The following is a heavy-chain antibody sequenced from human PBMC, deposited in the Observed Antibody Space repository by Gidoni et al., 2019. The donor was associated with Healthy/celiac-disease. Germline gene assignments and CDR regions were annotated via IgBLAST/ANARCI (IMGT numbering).Heavy chain of an antibody. CDR3: ARSQGVLTGYYIVRAYYYYGMDV. V-gene: IGHV1-69*01. CDR1: GGTFSSYA. J-gene: IGHJ6*02. D-gene: IGHD3-9*01. Sequence: QVQLVQSGAEVKKPGSSVKVSCKASGGTFSSYAISWVRQAPGQGLEWMGGIIPIFGTANYAQKFQGRVTITADESTSTAYMELSSLRSEDTAVYYCARSQGVLTGYYIVRAYYYYGMDVWGQGTTVTVSS. CDR2: IIPIFGTA.